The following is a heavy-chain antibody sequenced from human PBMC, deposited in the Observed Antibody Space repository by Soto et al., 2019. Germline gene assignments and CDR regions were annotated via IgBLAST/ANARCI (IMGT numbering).Heavy chain of an antibody. J-gene: IGHJ5*02. V-gene: IGHV1-69*13. CDR1: GGTFSSDA. Sequence: ASVKVSCKASGGTFSSDAISWVRQAPGQGLEWMGGIIPIFGTANYAQKFQGRVTITADESTSTAYMELSSLRSEDTAVYYCASRGSNWFDPWGQGTLVTVSS. CDR3: ASRGSNWFDP. CDR2: IIPIFGTA.